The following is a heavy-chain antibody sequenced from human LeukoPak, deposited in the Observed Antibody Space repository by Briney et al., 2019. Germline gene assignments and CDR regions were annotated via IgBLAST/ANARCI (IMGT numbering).Heavy chain of an antibody. CDR3: GRWGVNAGLDY. V-gene: IGHV3-7*01. CDR2: INPHGTEK. J-gene: IGHJ4*02. Sequence: GGSLRLSCVASGFIFGDNWMGWVRQAPGKGLEWVANINPHGTEKYYADSLEGRFSVSRDNAKNSVYLQMNSLRVEDAGFYYLGRWGVNAGLDYWGQGSLVTVSS. CDR1: GFIFGDNW. D-gene: IGHD3-10*01.